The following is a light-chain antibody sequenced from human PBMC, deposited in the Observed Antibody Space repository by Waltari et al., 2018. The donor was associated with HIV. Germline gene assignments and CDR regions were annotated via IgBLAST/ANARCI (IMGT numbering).Light chain of an antibody. CDR1: QSVSSY. V-gene: IGKV3-11*01. J-gene: IGKJ4*01. CDR3: QQRSNWPLT. CDR2: DAS. Sequence: EIVLTQSPATLSLSPGERATLSCRASQSVSSYLAWYQQKPGQAPRLLIYDASNKATGSPARFSGSGSGTDFTLTISSLEPEDFAVYYCQQRSNWPLTFGGGTK.